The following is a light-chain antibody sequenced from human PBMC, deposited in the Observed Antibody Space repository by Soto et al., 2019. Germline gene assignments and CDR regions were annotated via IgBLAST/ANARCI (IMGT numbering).Light chain of an antibody. V-gene: IGLV2-14*03. CDR2: EVS. CDR3: SSYTSSSTLL. J-gene: IGLJ3*02. Sequence: QSALTQPASVSGSPGQSITISCTGTSSDVGAYNYVSWYQQHPGKAPKLMIYEVSNRPSGVSNRFSGSKSANTASLTIAGLQAGDEADYYCSSYTSSSTLLFGGGTKVTVL. CDR1: SSDVGAYNY.